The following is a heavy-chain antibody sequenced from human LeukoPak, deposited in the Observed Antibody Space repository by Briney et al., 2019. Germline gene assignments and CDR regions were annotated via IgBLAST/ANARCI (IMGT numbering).Heavy chain of an antibody. D-gene: IGHD1-20*01. Sequence: GGSPRLSCAASGFTFSSYWMHWVRQAPGKGLVWVSRIFSDASSTNYADSVKGRFTISRDNAKNTLYLQMNSLRAEDTAVYYCARDDNWNDKPFDLWGPGTLVTVSS. J-gene: IGHJ4*02. CDR2: IFSDASST. CDR3: ARDDNWNDKPFDL. V-gene: IGHV3-74*01. CDR1: GFTFSSYW.